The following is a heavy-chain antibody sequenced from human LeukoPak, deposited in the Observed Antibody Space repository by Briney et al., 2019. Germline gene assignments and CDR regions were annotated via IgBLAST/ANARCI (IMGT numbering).Heavy chain of an antibody. CDR1: GGSISSSNW. V-gene: IGHV4-4*02. J-gene: IGHJ4*02. CDR3: TRESGAFSPFGF. CDR2: IYHSGST. Sequence: SETLSLTCAVSGGSISSSNWWSWVRQPPGKGLEWIGEIYHSGSTNYNPSLKSRVTISVDKSKNQFSLKLSSVTAADTAMYYCTRESGAFSPFGFWGQGTLVTVSS. D-gene: IGHD1-26*01.